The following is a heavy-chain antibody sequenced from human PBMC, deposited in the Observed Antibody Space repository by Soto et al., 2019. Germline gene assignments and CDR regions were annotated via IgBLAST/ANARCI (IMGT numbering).Heavy chain of an antibody. V-gene: IGHV1-18*01. CDR1: GYTFTSYG. D-gene: IGHD4-4*01. Sequence: ASVKVSCKXSGYTFTSYGISWVRQAPGQGLEWMGWISAYNGNTNYAQKLQGRVTMTTDTSTSTAYMELRSLRSDDTAVYYCARVTHYSNYWSPSLRGNWFDPWGQGTLVTVSS. J-gene: IGHJ5*02. CDR3: ARVTHYSNYWSPSLRGNWFDP. CDR2: ISAYNGNT.